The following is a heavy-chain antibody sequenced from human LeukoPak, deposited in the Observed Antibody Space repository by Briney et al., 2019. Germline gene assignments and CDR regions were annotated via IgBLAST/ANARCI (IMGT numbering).Heavy chain of an antibody. Sequence: GGSLRLSCAASGFTFSSYAMSWVRQAPGKGLEWVSAISGSGGSTYYADSVKGRFTISRDNSKNTLYLQMNSLRAEDTAVYYCAKGYTYYDILTGYSPFDYWGQGTLVTASS. D-gene: IGHD3-9*01. J-gene: IGHJ4*02. V-gene: IGHV3-23*01. CDR1: GFTFSSYA. CDR3: AKGYTYYDILTGYSPFDY. CDR2: ISGSGGST.